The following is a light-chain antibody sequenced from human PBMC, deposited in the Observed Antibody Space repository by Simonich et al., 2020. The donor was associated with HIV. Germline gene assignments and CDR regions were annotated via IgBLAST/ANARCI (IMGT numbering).Light chain of an antibody. CDR1: LNISNF. CDR2: GAS. V-gene: IGKV1-8*01. CDR3: QQYNKWPPTWT. J-gene: IGKJ1*01. Sequence: AIRMTQSPSSLSASTGDRVIITCRASLNISNFLAWYQQEPGKAPKLLIYGASTLQSGIPARFSGSGSGTEFTLTISSLQSEDFGVYYCQQYNKWPPTWTFGQGTNVEIK.